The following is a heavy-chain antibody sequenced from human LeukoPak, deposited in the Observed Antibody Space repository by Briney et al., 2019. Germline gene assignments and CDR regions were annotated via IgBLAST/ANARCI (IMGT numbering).Heavy chain of an antibody. D-gene: IGHD3-3*01. CDR3: ATHTGGSGYYL. CDR2: IYYAGRT. J-gene: IGHJ4*02. CDR1: GGSISSSSYY. V-gene: IGHV4-39*07. Sequence: SETLSLTCTVSGGSISSSSYYWGWIRQPPGKGLESIGNIYYAGRTYYNPSLKSRVTISVDTSKNQFSLKLSSVTAADTAVYYCATHTGGSGYYLWGQGTLVTVSS.